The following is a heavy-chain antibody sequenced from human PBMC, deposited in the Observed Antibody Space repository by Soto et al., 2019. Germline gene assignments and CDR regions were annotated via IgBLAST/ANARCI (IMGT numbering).Heavy chain of an antibody. J-gene: IGHJ5*02. Sequence: QVQLVQSGPEVKKPGSSVKVSCKGSGGFNSYSISWVRQDPGQGPEWMGGIIPIFATPTYAQKFQGRVTITADKSTSTAYMELSRLTSEDTAVYYCARGGPVIIPAATNWFDPWGQGTLVSVSS. D-gene: IGHD2-2*01. CDR2: IIPIFATP. CDR3: ARGGPVIIPAATNWFDP. V-gene: IGHV1-69*06. CDR1: GGFNSYS.